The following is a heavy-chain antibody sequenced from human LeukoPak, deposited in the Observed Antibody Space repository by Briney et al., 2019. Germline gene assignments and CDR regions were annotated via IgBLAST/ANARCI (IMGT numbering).Heavy chain of an antibody. V-gene: IGHV3-23*01. CDR1: GFTFSSYA. CDR3: AKMEGYSYGYIYYGMDV. CDR2: ISGSGGST. Sequence: PWGSLRLSCAASGFTFSSYAMSWVRQAPGKGLEWVSAISGSGGSTYYADSVKGRFTISRDNSKNTLYLQMNSLRAEDTAVYYCAKMEGYSYGYIYYGMDVWGQGTTVTVSS. D-gene: IGHD5-18*01. J-gene: IGHJ6*02.